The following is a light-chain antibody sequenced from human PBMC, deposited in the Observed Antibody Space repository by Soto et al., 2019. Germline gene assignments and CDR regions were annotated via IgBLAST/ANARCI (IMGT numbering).Light chain of an antibody. V-gene: IGKV3-15*01. CDR3: QQYGSSPS. Sequence: EIVMTQSPATLSVSPGERATLSCRASQSVSGNLAWYQQNPGQPPRLLIYGASTGASGIPARFSGSGSGTDFTLTISRLDPEDFAVYYCQQYGSSPSFGQGTKVDIK. CDR2: GAS. J-gene: IGKJ1*01. CDR1: QSVSGN.